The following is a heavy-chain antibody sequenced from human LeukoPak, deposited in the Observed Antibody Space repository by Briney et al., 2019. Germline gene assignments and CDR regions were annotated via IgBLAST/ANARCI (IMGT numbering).Heavy chain of an antibody. CDR3: AKQSLYDSSGHFHY. Sequence: AGGSLRLSCAASGFTFSSYAMTWVRQAPGKGLGWVSTITGSGGYTYYADSVKGRFTISRDNSKNTLFLRMNSLRAEDTAVYFCAKQSLYDSSGHFHYWGQGTLVTVSS. V-gene: IGHV3-23*01. CDR2: ITGSGGYT. J-gene: IGHJ4*02. CDR1: GFTFSSYA. D-gene: IGHD3-22*01.